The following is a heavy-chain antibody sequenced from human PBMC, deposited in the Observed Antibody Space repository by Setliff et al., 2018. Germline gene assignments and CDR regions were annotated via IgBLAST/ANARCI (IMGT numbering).Heavy chain of an antibody. Sequence: VASVKVSCKASGYTFTGYYMYWVRQATGQGLEWMGWMNPNSGNTGYAQKLQGRVTFTRNTSTNTAYMELSSLISEDTAVYYCARGPSWQGGAYYFDFWGQGTLVTVSS. CDR2: MNPNSGNT. J-gene: IGHJ4*02. CDR3: ARGPSWQGGAYYFDF. V-gene: IGHV1-8*03. D-gene: IGHD1-26*01. CDR1: GYTFTGYY.